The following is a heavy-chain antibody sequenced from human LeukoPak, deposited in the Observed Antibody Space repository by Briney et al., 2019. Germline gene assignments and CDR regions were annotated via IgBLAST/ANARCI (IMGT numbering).Heavy chain of an antibody. Sequence: GGSLRLSCAASGFTFSSYGIHWVRQAPGKGLEWVAFIRYDGSNKYYADSVKGRFTISRDNSKNTLYLQMNSLRAEDTAVYYCARALRIYYYFDYWGQGTLVTVSS. J-gene: IGHJ4*02. D-gene: IGHD1-26*01. CDR3: ARALRIYYYFDY. CDR2: IRYDGSNK. V-gene: IGHV3-30*02. CDR1: GFTFSSYG.